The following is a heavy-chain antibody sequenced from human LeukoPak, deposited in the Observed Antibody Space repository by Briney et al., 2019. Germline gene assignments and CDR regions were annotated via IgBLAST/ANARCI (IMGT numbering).Heavy chain of an antibody. V-gene: IGHV3-7*01. Sequence: GGSLRLSCAASGFTFSSYWMSWVRQAPGKGLEWVANIKQDGSEKYYVDSVKGRFTISRDNAKNSLYLQMNSLRAEDTAVYYCASFHYYGSGSYYRVGAFDIWGQGTMVTVSS. CDR2: IKQDGSEK. D-gene: IGHD3-10*01. CDR3: ASFHYYGSGSYYRVGAFDI. CDR1: GFTFSSYW. J-gene: IGHJ3*02.